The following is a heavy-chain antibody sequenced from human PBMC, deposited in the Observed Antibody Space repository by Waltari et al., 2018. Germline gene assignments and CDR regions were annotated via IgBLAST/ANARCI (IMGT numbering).Heavy chain of an antibody. CDR2: IYYSGST. D-gene: IGHD3-10*01. J-gene: IGHJ6*02. CDR1: GGSVSSGSYY. V-gene: IGHV4-61*01. CDR3: ARGRYYYGSGSYTLYYYGMDV. Sequence: QVQLQESGPGLVKPSETLSLTCTVSGGSVSSGSYYWSWIRQPPGTGLEWIGYIYYSGSTNYNPSLKSRVTISVDTSKNQFSLKLSSVTAADTAVYYCARGRYYYGSGSYTLYYYGMDVWGQGTTVTVSS.